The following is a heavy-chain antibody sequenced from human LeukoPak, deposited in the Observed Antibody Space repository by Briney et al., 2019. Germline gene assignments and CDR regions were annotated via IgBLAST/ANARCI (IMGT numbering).Heavy chain of an antibody. Sequence: GGSLRLSCAASGFNFTNYNMNCVRQAPGKGLEWVSSIHSSSGSIYYADSLKGRFTISRDNAKNSLYLQMNSLIAEDTAVYYCARDLAWDAFDIWGQGTMVTVSS. CDR2: IHSSSGSI. CDR3: ARDLAWDAFDI. J-gene: IGHJ3*02. CDR1: GFNFTNYN. V-gene: IGHV3-21*01.